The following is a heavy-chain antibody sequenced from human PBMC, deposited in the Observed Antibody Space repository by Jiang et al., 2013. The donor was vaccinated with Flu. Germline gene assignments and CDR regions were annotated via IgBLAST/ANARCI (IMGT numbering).Heavy chain of an antibody. J-gene: IGHJ6*02. CDR3: ARTPYNWNDSGYYGMDV. D-gene: IGHD1-20*01. V-gene: IGHV4-38-2*02. CDR1: GYSINNGYY. Sequence: GSGLVKPSETLSLTCTVSGYSINNGYYWGWIRQPPGKGLEWIGYIYYSGSTYYNPSLKSRVTISVDTSKNQFSLKLSSVTAADTAVYYCARTPYNWNDSGYYGMDVWGQGTTVTVSS. CDR2: IYYSGST.